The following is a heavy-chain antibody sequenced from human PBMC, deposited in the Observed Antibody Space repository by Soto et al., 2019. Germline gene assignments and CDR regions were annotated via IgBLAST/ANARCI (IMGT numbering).Heavy chain of an antibody. J-gene: IGHJ4*02. CDR1: GFTFISYS. CDR2: ISSTGTYI. CDR3: ATRYSGNFDY. D-gene: IGHD3-9*01. Sequence: EVQLVESGGGLVKPGGSLGLSCAASGFTFISYSMNWVCQSPGKGLEWVSSISSTGTYIYYADSVKGRFTISRDNAKNSLYLQMSSLRAEDTAVYYCATRYSGNFDYWGQGTLVTVSS. V-gene: IGHV3-21*01.